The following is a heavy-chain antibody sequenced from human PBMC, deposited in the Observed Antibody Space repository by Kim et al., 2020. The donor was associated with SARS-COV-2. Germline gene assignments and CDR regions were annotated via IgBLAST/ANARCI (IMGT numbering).Heavy chain of an antibody. V-gene: IGHV3-15*01. J-gene: IGHJ4*02. Sequence: GGSLRLSCTASGFTFSNAWMNWVRQAPGKGLEWVGHITSKTYGVTTEFAAPVKGRFTISRDDSQNTLYLHLNSLKTEDTAVYYCSSNITLTDYPADFDYWGQGTLVTVSS. CDR3: SSNITLTDYPADFDY. CDR2: ITSKTYGVTT. D-gene: IGHD3-9*01. CDR1: GFTFSNAW.